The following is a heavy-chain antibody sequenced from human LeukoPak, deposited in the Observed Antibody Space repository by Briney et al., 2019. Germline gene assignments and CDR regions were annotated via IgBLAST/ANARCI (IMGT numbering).Heavy chain of an antibody. D-gene: IGHD3-9*01. CDR1: GHTFTSYD. J-gene: IGHJ4*02. Sequence: ASEKVSCKASGHTFTSYDINWVRQATGQGLEWMGWMNPNSGNTGYAQKFQGRVTMTRNTSISTAYMELSSLRSEDTAVYYCARGGLEYDIVTGYSTGYFDYRGQGTLDTVSS. V-gene: IGHV1-8*01. CDR2: MNPNSGNT. CDR3: ARGGLEYDIVTGYSTGYFDY.